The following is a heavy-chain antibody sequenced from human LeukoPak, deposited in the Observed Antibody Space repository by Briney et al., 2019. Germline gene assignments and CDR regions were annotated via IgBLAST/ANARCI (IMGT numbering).Heavy chain of an antibody. V-gene: IGHV1-18*04. CDR2: ISAYNGNK. J-gene: IGHJ4*02. CDR1: GYTFTSYG. Sequence: ASVKVSCKASGYTFTSYGISWVRQAPGQGLEGMGWISAYNGNKNYAQKLQGRVTMTTDTSTSTAYMELRSLRSDDTAVYYCARDRRRLLWFGELLYTGDVSHFDYWGQGTLVTVSS. CDR3: ARDRRRLLWFGELLYTGDVSHFDY. D-gene: IGHD3-10*01.